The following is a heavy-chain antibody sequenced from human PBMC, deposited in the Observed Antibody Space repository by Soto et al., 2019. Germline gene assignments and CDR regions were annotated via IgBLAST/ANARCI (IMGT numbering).Heavy chain of an antibody. CDR2: MHTGGNEK. D-gene: IGHD3-9*01. CDR3: ARDADTTGHYSHFDL. CDR1: GFTFSYYG. J-gene: IGHJ4*02. V-gene: IGHV3-33*08. Sequence: QVQLVESGGGVVQPGGSLRLSCAASGFTFSYYGFHWVRQAPGKGLEWVAVMHTGGNEKYYVDSGKGRFTVSRDDSRNMVYLEMSGLRAEDTAEYFCARDADTTGHYSHFDLWGRGAVVAVS.